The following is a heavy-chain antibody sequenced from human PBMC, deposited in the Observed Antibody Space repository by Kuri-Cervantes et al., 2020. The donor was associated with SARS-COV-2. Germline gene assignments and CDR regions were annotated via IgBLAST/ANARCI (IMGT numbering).Heavy chain of an antibody. CDR1: GGTLSTYT. D-gene: IGHD3-3*01. J-gene: IGHJ4*02. CDR2: IIPVLRVE. V-gene: IGHV1-69*04. Sequence: SVKVSCKASGGTLSTYTITWVRQAPGQGLEWMGRIIPVLRVENYAQKFQGRVTITADKSTNTAYMELTSLRSEDTAVYYCARDHLPSYYDFWSGYYSFDYWGQGTLVTVSS. CDR3: ARDHLPSYYDFWSGYYSFDY.